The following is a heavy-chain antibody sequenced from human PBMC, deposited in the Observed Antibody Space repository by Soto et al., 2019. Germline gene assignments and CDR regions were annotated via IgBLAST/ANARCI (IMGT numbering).Heavy chain of an antibody. J-gene: IGHJ4*02. V-gene: IGHV3-72*01. CDR2: TRNKANSYTT. Sequence: EVQLVESGGGLVQPGGSLRLSCAASGFTFSDHYMDWVRQAPGKGLEWVGRTRNKANSYTTEYAASVKGRCTIARDDSKNSLYLQMNSLKTEDTAVYYCARVDDSSGYYLDYWGQGTLVTVSS. CDR3: ARVDDSSGYYLDY. CDR1: GFTFSDHY. D-gene: IGHD3-22*01.